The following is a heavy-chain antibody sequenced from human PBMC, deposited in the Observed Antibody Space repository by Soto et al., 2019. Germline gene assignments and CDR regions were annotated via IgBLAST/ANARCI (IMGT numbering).Heavy chain of an antibody. J-gene: IGHJ6*02. CDR2: MNPNSGNT. V-gene: IGHV1-8*01. CDR1: GYTFTSYD. CDR3: ARGHPQRVVAAPNYYYYGMDV. D-gene: IGHD2-15*01. Sequence: ASVKVSCKASGYTFTSYDINWVRQATGQGLEWMGWMNPNSGNTGYAQKFQGRVTMTRNTSISTAYMELSSLRSEDTAVYYCARGHPQRVVAAPNYYYYGMDVWGQATTFTVSS.